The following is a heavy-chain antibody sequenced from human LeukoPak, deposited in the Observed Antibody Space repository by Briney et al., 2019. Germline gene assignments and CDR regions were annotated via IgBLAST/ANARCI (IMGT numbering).Heavy chain of an antibody. CDR2: IYTNGNT. CDR3: ARMGSTWHPVYGLDV. D-gene: IGHD6-13*01. V-gene: IGHV4-61*02. Sequence: SSETLSLTCTVPGGSISSGSYYWSWIRQPAGKGLEWIGRIYTNGNTDYNPSLKSRPTISLDTSKNQFSLNLSSVTAADTAVYYCARMGSTWHPVYGLDVWGQGTTVTVSS. J-gene: IGHJ6*02. CDR1: GGSISSGSYY.